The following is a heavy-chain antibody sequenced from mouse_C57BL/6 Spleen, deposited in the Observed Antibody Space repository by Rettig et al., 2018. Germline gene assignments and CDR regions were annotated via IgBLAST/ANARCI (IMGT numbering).Heavy chain of an antibody. D-gene: IGHD2-12*01. V-gene: IGHV1-55*01. J-gene: IGHJ2*01. CDR3: ARIGGYYTYYFDY. Sequence: KSKATLTVDTSSSTAYMQLSSLTSEDSAVYYCARIGGYYTYYFDYWGQGTTLTVSS.